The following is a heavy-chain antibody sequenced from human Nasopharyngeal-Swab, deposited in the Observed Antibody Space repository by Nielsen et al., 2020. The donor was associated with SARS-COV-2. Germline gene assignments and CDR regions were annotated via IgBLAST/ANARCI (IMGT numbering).Heavy chain of an antibody. Sequence: GESLKISCAASGFTFSSYAIHWVRQAPGKGLEWVAVISYDGSTKFYADSLRGRFTISGDDSKNTLYLQMNSLRAEDTAVYYCAKKRAAGKTAIDSWGQGTLVTVSS. D-gene: IGHD6-13*01. V-gene: IGHV3-30-3*01. CDR2: ISYDGSTK. CDR3: AKKRAAGKTAIDS. J-gene: IGHJ4*02. CDR1: GFTFSSYA.